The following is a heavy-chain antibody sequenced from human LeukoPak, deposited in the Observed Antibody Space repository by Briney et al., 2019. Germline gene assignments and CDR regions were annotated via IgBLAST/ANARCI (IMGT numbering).Heavy chain of an antibody. D-gene: IGHD3-22*01. V-gene: IGHV3-48*04. Sequence: SGGSLRLSCAASGFTFSSYSIDWVRQAPGKGLEWLSYISSCSSSTIYYADSVKGRFTISRDNAKNSVYLQMNSLRAEDTAVYYCARVWSSGYTKDYWGQGTLVTVSS. J-gene: IGHJ4*02. CDR3: ARVWSSGYTKDY. CDR2: ISSCSSSTI. CDR1: GFTFSSYS.